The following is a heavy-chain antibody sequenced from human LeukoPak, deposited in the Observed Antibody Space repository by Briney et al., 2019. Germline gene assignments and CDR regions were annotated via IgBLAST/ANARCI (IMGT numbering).Heavy chain of an antibody. CDR2: TYYRSKWYN. CDR3: ARDGSGWPPRRGYFDY. CDR1: GGSISSYY. Sequence: SETLSLTCTVSGGSISSYYWSWIRQPPGKGLEWLGRTYYRSKWYNDYAVSVKSRITINPDTSKNQFSLQLNSVTPEDTAVYYCARDGSGWPPRRGYFDYWGQGTLVTVSS. D-gene: IGHD6-19*01. J-gene: IGHJ4*02. V-gene: IGHV6-1*01.